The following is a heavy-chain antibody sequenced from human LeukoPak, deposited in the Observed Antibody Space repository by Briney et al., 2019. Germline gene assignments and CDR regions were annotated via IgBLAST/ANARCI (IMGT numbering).Heavy chain of an antibody. V-gene: IGHV3-23*01. CDR1: GFTFSSYA. D-gene: IGHD5-18*01. J-gene: IGHJ4*02. CDR3: AKDIAQGYTFGSIEQDY. CDR2: ISESGRGT. Sequence: GGSLRLSCAASGFTFSSYAMSWVRQAPGKGLEWVSAISESGRGTYYADSVKGRFPISRDNSKDTLSLQMNSLSAEDTAVYYCAKDIAQGYTFGSIEQDYWGQGTLVTVSS.